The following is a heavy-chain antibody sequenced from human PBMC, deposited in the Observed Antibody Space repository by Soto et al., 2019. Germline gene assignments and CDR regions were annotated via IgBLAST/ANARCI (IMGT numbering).Heavy chain of an antibody. CDR2: ISWNSGSI. J-gene: IGHJ3*02. V-gene: IGHV3-9*01. CDR1: GFTFDDYA. Sequence: GGSLRLSCAASGFTFDDYAMHWVRQAPGKGLEWVSGISWNSGSIGYADSVKGRFTISRDNAKNTLYLQMNSLRAEDTAVYYCAKGKSNIVVVVAATGDAFDIRGQTIMVTVS. D-gene: IGHD2-15*01. CDR3: AKGKSNIVVVVAATGDAFDI.